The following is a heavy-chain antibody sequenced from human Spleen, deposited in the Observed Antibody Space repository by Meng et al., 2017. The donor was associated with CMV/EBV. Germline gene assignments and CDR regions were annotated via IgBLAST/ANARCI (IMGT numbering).Heavy chain of an antibody. D-gene: IGHD6-13*01. CDR1: GFTFSSYA. CDR2: ISGSGGST. CDR3: AKVPRGSSSWYAEEDYYFDY. V-gene: IGHV3-23*01. Sequence: GESLKISCAASGFTFSSYAMSWVRQAPGKGLEWVSAISGSGGSTYYADSVKGRFTISRDNSKNTLYLQMNSLRAEDTAVYYCAKVPRGSSSWYAEEDYYFDYWGQGTLVTVSS. J-gene: IGHJ4*02.